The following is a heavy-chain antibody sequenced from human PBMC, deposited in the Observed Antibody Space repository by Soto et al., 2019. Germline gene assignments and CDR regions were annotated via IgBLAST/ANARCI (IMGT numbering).Heavy chain of an antibody. J-gene: IGHJ6*03. CDR2: INHSGST. CDR3: ARIPTIYYDILTGPSYMDV. CDR1: GGSFSGYY. V-gene: IGHV4-34*01. D-gene: IGHD3-9*01. Sequence: QVQLQQWGAGLLKPSETLSLTCAVYGGSFSGYYWSWIRQPPGKGLEWIGEINHSGSTNYNPSLKSRVTISVDTSKNQFSLKLSSVTAADTAVYYCARIPTIYYDILTGPSYMDVWGKGTTVTVSS.